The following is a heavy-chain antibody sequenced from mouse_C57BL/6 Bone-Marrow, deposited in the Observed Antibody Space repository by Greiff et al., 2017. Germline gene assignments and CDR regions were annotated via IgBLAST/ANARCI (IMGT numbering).Heavy chain of an antibody. D-gene: IGHD4-1*01. CDR3: AKILGRVAY. V-gene: IGHV2-5*01. CDR2: IWRGGST. CDR1: GFSLTSYG. Sequence: QVQLKESGPGLVQPSQSLSITCTVSGFSLTSYGVHWVRQSPGKGLEWLGVIWRGGSTDYNAAFMSRLSLTKDNSKSQVFFKMNSLQADDTAIYYCAKILGRVAYWGQGTLVTVSA. J-gene: IGHJ3*01.